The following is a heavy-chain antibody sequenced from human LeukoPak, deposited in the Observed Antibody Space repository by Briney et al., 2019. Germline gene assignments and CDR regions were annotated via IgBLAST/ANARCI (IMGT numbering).Heavy chain of an antibody. CDR2: IYYSGST. D-gene: IGHD3-22*01. Sequence: SETLSLTCTVSGXSISSSSNYWGWIRQPPGKGQEWIGSIYYSGSTHYNPSLKSRVTISVDTSKNQFSLKLSSVTAAVTAVYYCARRYFYDSGGYYYYFDYWGQGTLVTVSS. CDR1: GXSISSSSNY. J-gene: IGHJ4*02. CDR3: ARRYFYDSGGYYYYFDY. V-gene: IGHV4-39*01.